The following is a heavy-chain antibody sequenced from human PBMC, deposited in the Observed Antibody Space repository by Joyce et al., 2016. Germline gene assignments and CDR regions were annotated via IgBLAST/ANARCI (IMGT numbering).Heavy chain of an antibody. CDR1: GFTFRNYG. J-gene: IGHJ4*02. D-gene: IGHD6-13*01. Sequence: EVQLLESGGGLVQPGGSLRLSCAASGFTFRNYGMSWVRQAPGKGLEWVSVISASGGSTYYADSVKGRLTISRDNSKNTLYLQMNSLRAEDTAIYYCAKDRQRPHDRSSWQTVDYWGQGTLVTVSS. CDR3: AKDRQRPHDRSSWQTVDY. CDR2: ISASGGST. V-gene: IGHV3-23*01.